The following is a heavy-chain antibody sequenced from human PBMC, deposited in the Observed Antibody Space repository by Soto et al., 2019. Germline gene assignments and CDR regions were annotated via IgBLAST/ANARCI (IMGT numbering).Heavy chain of an antibody. D-gene: IGHD4-17*01. J-gene: IGHJ5*02. CDR3: ARNGVYSLGS. V-gene: IGHV4-4*02. CDR2: VYRSGST. CDR1: GGSISSDNW. Sequence: QVQLQESGPGLVKPSGTLSLTCAVSGGSISSDNWWNWVRQPPGQGLEWIGEVYRSGSTNYDPSLKSRVTISIAMSKNQCSLTLTSVTAADTAMYYCARNGVYSLGSWGQGTLVTVSS.